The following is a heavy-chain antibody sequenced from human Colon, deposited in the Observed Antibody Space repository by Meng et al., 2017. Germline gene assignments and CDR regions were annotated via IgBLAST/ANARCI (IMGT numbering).Heavy chain of an antibody. V-gene: IGHV4-34*01. J-gene: IGHJ4*01. CDR2: INQSENS. Sequence: QGQLQQRVAGLLNPWVTLPFTFYCGSFSGFYWSWIRQPPGKGLEWIGEINQSENSDYNPALKSRVTISVDTSKNQFSLKLTSVTAADTAVYWCARGEVDARLQNWGQGTLVTVSS. CDR3: ARGEVDARLQN. CDR1: CGSFSGFY. D-gene: IGHD2-8*01.